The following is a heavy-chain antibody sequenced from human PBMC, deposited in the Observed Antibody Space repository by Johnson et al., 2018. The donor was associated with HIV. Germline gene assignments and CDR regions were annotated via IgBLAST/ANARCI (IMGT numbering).Heavy chain of an antibody. CDR2: ISSTSSTI. V-gene: IGHV3-11*04. D-gene: IGHD2/OR15-2a*01. CDR1: GFTFRDYD. Sequence: QVQLVESGGGLVKPGGSLRLSCAASGFTFRDYDMSWNRQAPGKGLEWISYISSTSSTIDYVDSVKGRFTVSRYNAKNSLYPQMNSLRAEDTAVYYCAREWGGKWNMAFDIWGQGTMVTVSS. J-gene: IGHJ3*02. CDR3: AREWGGKWNMAFDI.